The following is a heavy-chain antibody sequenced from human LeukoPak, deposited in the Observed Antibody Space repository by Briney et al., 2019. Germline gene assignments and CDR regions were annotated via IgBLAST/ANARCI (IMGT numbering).Heavy chain of an antibody. J-gene: IGHJ5*02. V-gene: IGHV4-59*01. CDR3: AREGVVVPAATWFDP. CDR1: GGSISSYY. CDR2: IYYSGST. Sequence: PSETLSLTCTVSGGSISSYYRSWIRQPPGKGLEWIGYIYYSGSTNYNPSLKSRVTISVDTSKNQFSLKLSSVTAADTAVYYCAREGVVVPAATWFDPWGQGTLVTVSS. D-gene: IGHD2-2*01.